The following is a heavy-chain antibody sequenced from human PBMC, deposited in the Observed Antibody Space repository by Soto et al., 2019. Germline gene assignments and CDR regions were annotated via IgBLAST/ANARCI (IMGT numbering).Heavy chain of an antibody. CDR3: ARDGCTSATCDVYGMDV. Sequence: WGSLRLSCAASGFTFISYWIIFFRHSPFKWLVWVANIKGDGSERHYVDSVKGRFIISRDNAKNSLFLQMNSLRVEDTAVYYCARDGCTSATCDVYGMDVWGQGTTVTVSS. D-gene: IGHD2-2*01. CDR1: GFTFISYW. J-gene: IGHJ6*02. V-gene: IGHV3-7*03. CDR2: IKGDGSER.